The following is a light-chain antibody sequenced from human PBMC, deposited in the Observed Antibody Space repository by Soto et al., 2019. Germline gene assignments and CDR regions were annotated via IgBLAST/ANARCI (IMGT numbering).Light chain of an antibody. CDR2: GAS. J-gene: IGKJ5*01. CDR1: QSVSSSY. Sequence: DIVLTQSPGTLSLSPGERATLSCRASQSVSSSYLAWYQQRRGQAPRLLIYGASNRATGIPARFSGSGSGTDFTLTISSLEPEDFAVYYCQQRSDWPPITFGQGTRLEIK. CDR3: QQRSDWPPIT. V-gene: IGKV3D-20*02.